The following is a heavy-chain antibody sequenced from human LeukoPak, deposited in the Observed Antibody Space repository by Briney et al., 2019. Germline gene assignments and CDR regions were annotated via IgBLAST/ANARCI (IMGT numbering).Heavy chain of an antibody. J-gene: IGHJ4*02. V-gene: IGHV4-38-2*01. CDR1: GYSISSGYY. Sequence: SETLSLTRAVSGYSISSGYYWGWIRQPPGKGLVWIGSIYHSGSTYYNPSLKSRVTISVDTSKNQFSLKLSSVTAADTAVYYCARVGMITFGGVADYFDYWGQGTLVTVSS. CDR3: ARVGMITFGGVADYFDY. D-gene: IGHD3-16*01. CDR2: IYHSGST.